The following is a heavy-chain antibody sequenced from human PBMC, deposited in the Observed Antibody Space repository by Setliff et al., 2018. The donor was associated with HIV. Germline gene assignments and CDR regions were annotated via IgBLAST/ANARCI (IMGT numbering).Heavy chain of an antibody. Sequence: LSLTCAVYGGSFSGYYWSWIRQPPGKGLEWIGEINHSGSTNYNPSLKSRVTISVDTSKNQFSLKLGSVTAADTAVYYCARGKPRGYSKTLGLWYFDYWGQGTLVTVSS. CDR2: INHSGST. CDR1: GGSFSGYY. J-gene: IGHJ4*02. CDR3: ARGKPRGYSKTLGLWYFDY. V-gene: IGHV4-34*01. D-gene: IGHD4-4*01.